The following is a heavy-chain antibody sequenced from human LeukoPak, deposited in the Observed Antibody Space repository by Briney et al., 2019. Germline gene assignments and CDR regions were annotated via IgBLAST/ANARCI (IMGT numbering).Heavy chain of an antibody. V-gene: IGHV3-21*01. CDR1: GFTFSSYS. CDR2: ISSSSSYI. D-gene: IGHD6-19*01. CDR3: SRVGSSGWPNYFDS. Sequence: PGGSLRLSCAASGFTFSSYSMNWVRQAPGKGLEWVSSISSSSSYIYYADSVKGRFTISRDNAKNSLYLQMNSLRAEDTAVYFCSRVGSSGWPNYFDSWGQGTLVTVSS. J-gene: IGHJ4*02.